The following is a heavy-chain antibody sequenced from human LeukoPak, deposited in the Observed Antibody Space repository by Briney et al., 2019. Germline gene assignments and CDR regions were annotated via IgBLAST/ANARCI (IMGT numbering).Heavy chain of an antibody. J-gene: IGHJ4*02. V-gene: IGHV3-23*01. CDR3: AKDAVGGTAYYFDC. CDR2: ISSNGDT. CDR1: GFTFSSYG. D-gene: IGHD1-26*01. Sequence: GRSLRLSCAASGFTFSSYGMHWVRQAPGKGLEWLSAISSNGDTYYADSVRGRFTISRDNSKNTLYLQMNRLRAEDTAVYYCAKDAVGGTAYYFDCWGQGTLVSVSS.